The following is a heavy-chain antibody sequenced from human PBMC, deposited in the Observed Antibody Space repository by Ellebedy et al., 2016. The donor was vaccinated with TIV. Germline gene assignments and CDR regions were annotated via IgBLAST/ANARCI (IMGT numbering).Heavy chain of an antibody. J-gene: IGHJ4*02. D-gene: IGHD2-2*01. CDR1: GFTFSSYG. CDR3: AKESSTSCYLDY. CDR2: ISYDGSNK. V-gene: IGHV3-30*18. Sequence: GESLKISXAASGFTFSSYGMHWVRQAPGKGLEWVAVISYDGSNKYYADSVKGRFTISRDNSKNTLYLQMNSLRAEDTAVYYCAKESSTSCYLDYWGQGTLVTVSS.